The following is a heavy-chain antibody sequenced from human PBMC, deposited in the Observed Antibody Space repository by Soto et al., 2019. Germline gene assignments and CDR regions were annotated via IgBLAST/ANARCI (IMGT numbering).Heavy chain of an antibody. CDR2: TYNRGST. CDR3: ARFIVVVPPAAPGDSHYSMNV. Sequence: PSETLSLTCSVSGGSLRSGGHYWSWIRQAPGKGLEWIGYTYNRGSTSYNPSLRSRVSISQDTSRNRFSLTLASVTGADSAVYFCARFIVVVPPAAPGDSHYSMNVWGQGTTVTVSS. V-gene: IGHV4-30-4*01. J-gene: IGHJ6*02. D-gene: IGHD1-26*01. CDR1: GGSLRSGGHY.